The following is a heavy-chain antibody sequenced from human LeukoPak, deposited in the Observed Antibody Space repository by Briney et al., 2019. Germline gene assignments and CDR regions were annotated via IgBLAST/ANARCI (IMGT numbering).Heavy chain of an antibody. Sequence: GGSLRLSCVASGFPFSGYGMYWVRQAPGKGLEWVAVIWSVGGAEYYADSVKGRFTISRDNAQNSMYLQMNSLRVEDTAVYYCTSWGDTTAEYFQRWGQGTLVTVSS. CDR2: IWSVGGAE. CDR3: TSWGDTTAEYFQR. J-gene: IGHJ1*01. V-gene: IGHV3-33*03. D-gene: IGHD2-21*02. CDR1: GFPFSGYG.